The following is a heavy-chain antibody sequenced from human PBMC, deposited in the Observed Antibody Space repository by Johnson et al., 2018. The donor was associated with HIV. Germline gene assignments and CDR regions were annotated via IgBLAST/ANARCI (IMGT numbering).Heavy chain of an antibody. CDR3: AVELNTASFAI. D-gene: IGHD4-17*01. CDR2: ISYEGSNK. J-gene: IGHJ3*02. CDR1: GFTFSSYA. Sequence: QVQLVESGGGVVQPGTSLRLSCVPSGFTFSSYAMHWVRQAPGKGLEWVAVISYEGSNKYCADSVKGRFAISRDNSKNTLYLRMKSLRAEDTAVYYCAVELNTASFAIWGQGTMVTVSS. V-gene: IGHV3-30-3*02.